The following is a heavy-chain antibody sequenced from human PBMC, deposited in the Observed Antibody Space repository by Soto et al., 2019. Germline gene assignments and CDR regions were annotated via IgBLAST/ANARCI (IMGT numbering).Heavy chain of an antibody. CDR2: ISYSGST. V-gene: IGHV4-59*01. Sequence: SETLSLTCTVSGGSISSYYWSWIRQPPGKGLEWIGYISYSGSTNYNPSLKRRVTISVDTSRNRFSLRLSSVTAEDTAIYSCAREKYDSSFDYWGQGTLVTVSS. D-gene: IGHD3-22*01. CDR3: AREKYDSSFDY. CDR1: GGSISSYY. J-gene: IGHJ4*02.